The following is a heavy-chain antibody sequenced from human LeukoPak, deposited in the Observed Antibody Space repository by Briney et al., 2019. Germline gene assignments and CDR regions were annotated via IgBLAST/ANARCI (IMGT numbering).Heavy chain of an antibody. CDR1: GFTFSSYN. CDR3: ARYNSGWFDY. Sequence: GGSLRLSCAASGFTFSSYNMNWVRQAPGMGLEWVSSITTTSNSIYYSDSVKGRSTISRDNAKNSLYLQMHSLRAEDTAVYYCARYNSGWFDYWGQGTLVTVSS. D-gene: IGHD6-19*01. V-gene: IGHV3-21*01. CDR2: ITTTSNSI. J-gene: IGHJ5*01.